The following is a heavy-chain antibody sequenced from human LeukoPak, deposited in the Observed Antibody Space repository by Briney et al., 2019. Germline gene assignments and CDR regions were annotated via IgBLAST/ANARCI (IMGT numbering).Heavy chain of an antibody. V-gene: IGHV4-39*01. CDR3: ARRGSGSRGDFDY. D-gene: IGHD2-15*01. CDR1: GGPTSASSNY. Sequence: PSETLSLTCTVSGGPTSASSNYWGWIRQPPGKGLEWIATIYYSGTTYYNPSHKSRVTISVDTSKNKFSLNLSSVTAADTAVYYCARRGSGSRGDFDYWGQGTVITVSS. J-gene: IGHJ4*02. CDR2: IYYSGTT.